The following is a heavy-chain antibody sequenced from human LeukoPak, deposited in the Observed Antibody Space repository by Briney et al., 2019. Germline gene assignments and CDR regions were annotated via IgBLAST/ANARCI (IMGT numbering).Heavy chain of an antibody. CDR3: ARGRYYYYYGLDV. Sequence: SETLSLTCTVSGVSISSYYWSWIRQSPGKGLEWIGYIWYTGSTKYNPSLKSRVTISIDTSKNQFSLKLNSVTAADTAVYYCARGRYYYYYGLDVWGQGTTVTVSS. CDR2: IWYTGST. CDR1: GVSISSYY. V-gene: IGHV4-59*01. J-gene: IGHJ6*02.